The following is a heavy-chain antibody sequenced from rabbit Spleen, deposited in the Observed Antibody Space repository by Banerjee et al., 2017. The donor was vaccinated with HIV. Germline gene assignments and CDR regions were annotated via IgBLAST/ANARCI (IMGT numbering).Heavy chain of an antibody. Sequence: QSLEESGGDLVKPGASLTLTCTASGFSFSNNDYMCWVRQAPGKGLEWIACIEAGSSGFSYFASWAKGRFTISKTSSTTVTLQMTSLTAADTATYFCARDTSSSFSSYGMDLWGPGTLVTVS. D-gene: IGHD1-1*01. J-gene: IGHJ6*01. V-gene: IGHV1S40*01. CDR3: ARDTSSSFSSYGMDL. CDR1: GFSFSNNDY. CDR2: IEAGSSGFS.